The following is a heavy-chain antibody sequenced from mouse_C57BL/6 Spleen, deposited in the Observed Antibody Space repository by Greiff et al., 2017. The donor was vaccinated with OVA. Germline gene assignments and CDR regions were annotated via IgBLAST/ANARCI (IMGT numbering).Heavy chain of an antibody. D-gene: IGHD2-4*01. CDR3: ARHGGLHEAMDD. CDR2: IWSDGST. Sequence: VQGVESGPGLVAPSQSLSITCTVSGFSLTSYGVHWVRQPPGKGLEWLVVIWSDGSTTYNSALKYRLSTSTDKPNSQAFLKMNSLQTDDTAMYYCARHGGLHEAMDDWGQGTSLTVSS. V-gene: IGHV2-6-1*01. CDR1: GFSLTSYG. J-gene: IGHJ4*01.